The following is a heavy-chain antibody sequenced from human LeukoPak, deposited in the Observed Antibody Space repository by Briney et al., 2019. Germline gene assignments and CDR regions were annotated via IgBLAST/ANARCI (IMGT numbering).Heavy chain of an antibody. D-gene: IGHD4-17*01. CDR3: ARDRYGVRSADAFDI. J-gene: IGHJ3*02. V-gene: IGHV1-69*05. Sequence: GASVKVSCKASGGTFSSYAISGVRQAPGQGLEWMGGIIPIFGTANYAQKFQGRVTITTDESTSTAYMELSSLRSEDTAVYYCARDRYGVRSADAFDIWGQGTMVTVSS. CDR1: GGTFSSYA. CDR2: IIPIFGTA.